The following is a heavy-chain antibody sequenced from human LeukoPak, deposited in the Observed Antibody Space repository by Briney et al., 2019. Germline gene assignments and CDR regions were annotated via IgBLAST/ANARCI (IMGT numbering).Heavy chain of an antibody. J-gene: IGHJ6*02. CDR1: GSTFSSYW. D-gene: IGHD3-3*01. CDR2: INHNGNVN. Sequence: GSLRLSCAASGSTFSSYWMNWARQAPGKGLEWVASINHNGNVNYYVDSVKGRFTISRDNAKNSLYLQMNSLRAEDTAVYYCARPHPRTVFGVFSYYYGMDVWGQGTTVTVSS. V-gene: IGHV3-7*01. CDR3: ARPHPRTVFGVFSYYYGMDV.